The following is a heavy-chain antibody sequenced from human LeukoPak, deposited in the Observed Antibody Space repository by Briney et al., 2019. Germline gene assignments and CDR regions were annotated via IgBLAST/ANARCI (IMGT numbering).Heavy chain of an antibody. CDR1: GYTFSSYY. D-gene: IGHD3-22*01. J-gene: IGHJ3*02. V-gene: IGHV1-46*01. Sequence: VASVEVSCKASGYTFSSYYMHWVRQAPGQGLEWMGIINPGGGGTSYAQKFQGRVTMTGDTSTSTVYMDLSSLRSEDTAMYYCARGYYDTRGSAFDIWGQGTMVTVSS. CDR3: ARGYYDTRGSAFDI. CDR2: INPGGGGT.